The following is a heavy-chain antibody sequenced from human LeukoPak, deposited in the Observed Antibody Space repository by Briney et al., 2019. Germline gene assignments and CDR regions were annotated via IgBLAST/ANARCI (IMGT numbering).Heavy chain of an antibody. Sequence: GGSLRLSCAASGFTFSSYSMTWVRQAPGKGLEWVSSISSSSSYIYYADSVKGRFTISRDNAKNSLYLQMNSLRAEDTAVYYCARDRGDYAFDYWGQGTLVTVSS. J-gene: IGHJ4*02. CDR2: ISSSSSYI. CDR3: ARDRGDYAFDY. CDR1: GFTFSSYS. V-gene: IGHV3-21*01. D-gene: IGHD4-17*01.